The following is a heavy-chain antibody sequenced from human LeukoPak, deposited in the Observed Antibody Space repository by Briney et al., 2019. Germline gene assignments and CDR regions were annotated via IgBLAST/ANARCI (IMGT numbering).Heavy chain of an antibody. Sequence: GGSLRLSCEASGFTFSSYGMHWVRQTPGKGLEWVSFIQYDASYDLYSDSVRGRFTISRDNSKNILYLQMNSLRTEDSAVYFCAKDFRVGARSFDYWGQGTLVTVSS. V-gene: IGHV3-30*02. CDR3: AKDFRVGARSFDY. CDR2: IQYDASYD. D-gene: IGHD1-26*01. J-gene: IGHJ4*02. CDR1: GFTFSSYG.